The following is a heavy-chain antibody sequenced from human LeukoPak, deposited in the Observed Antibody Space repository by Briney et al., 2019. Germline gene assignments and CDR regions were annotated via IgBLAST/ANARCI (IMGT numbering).Heavy chain of an antibody. CDR2: ISAYNGNT. D-gene: IGHD4-23*01. V-gene: IGHV1-18*01. J-gene: IGHJ3*02. CDR3: AREEGNAAFDI. Sequence: ASVKVSCKASGYTFTSYGISWVRQAPGQGLEWMGWISAYNGNTNYAQKLQGRVTMTRDTSTSTVYMELSSLRSEDTAVYYCAREEGNAAFDIWGQGTMVTVSS. CDR1: GYTFTSYG.